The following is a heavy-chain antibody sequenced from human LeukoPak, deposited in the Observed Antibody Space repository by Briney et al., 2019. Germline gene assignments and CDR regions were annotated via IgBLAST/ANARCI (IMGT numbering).Heavy chain of an antibody. D-gene: IGHD2-15*01. CDR3: ARDFPPDGVYCSGGSCYHDY. Sequence: PGGSLRLSCAASGFTFSSYSMNWVRQAPGRGLEWVSYISSSSSTIYYADSVKGRFTISRDNAKNSLYLQMNSLRAEDTAVYYCARDFPPDGVYCSGGSCYHDYWGQGTLVTVSS. J-gene: IGHJ4*02. CDR1: GFTFSSYS. CDR2: ISSSSSTI. V-gene: IGHV3-48*01.